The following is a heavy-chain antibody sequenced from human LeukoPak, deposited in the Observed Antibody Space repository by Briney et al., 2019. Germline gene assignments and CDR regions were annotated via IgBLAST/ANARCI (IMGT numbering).Heavy chain of an antibody. CDR3: ARGIYGDPVAFDY. CDR1: GFTFSSYW. J-gene: IGHJ4*02. V-gene: IGHV3-74*01. Sequence: GGSLRLSCAASGFTFSSYWMHWVRQAPGRGLVWVSRIHSDEIRTNYADSVTGRFTISRDNAKNTVYLQMNSLRNEDTAVYYCARGIYGDPVAFDYWGQGTLVTVSS. D-gene: IGHD4/OR15-4a*01. CDR2: IHSDEIRT.